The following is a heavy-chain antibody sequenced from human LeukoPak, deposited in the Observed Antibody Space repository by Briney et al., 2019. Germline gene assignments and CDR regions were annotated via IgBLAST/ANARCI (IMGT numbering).Heavy chain of an antibody. CDR2: IIPIFGTA. CDR3: ARDLRWSLDI. D-gene: IGHD4-23*01. J-gene: IGHJ3*02. V-gene: IGHV1-69*13. CDR1: GGTFSSYA. Sequence: GASVRVSCKASGGTFSSYAISWVRQAPGQGLEWMGGIIPIFGTANYAQKFQGRVTITADESTSTAYMELSSLRSEDTAVYYCARDLRWSLDIWGQGTMVTVSS.